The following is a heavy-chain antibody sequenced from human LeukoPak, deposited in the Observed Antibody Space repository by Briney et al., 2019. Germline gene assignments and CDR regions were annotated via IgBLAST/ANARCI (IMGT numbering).Heavy chain of an antibody. Sequence: GGSLRLSCAASGFTFWDVWMSWVRQAPGKGLEWVSAISGSGGSTYYADSVKGRFTISRDNSKNTLYLQMNSLRAEDTAVYYCAKDERPSMATNIGYWGQGTLVTVSS. D-gene: IGHD5-24*01. V-gene: IGHV3-23*01. CDR1: GFTFWDVW. CDR3: AKDERPSMATNIGY. CDR2: ISGSGGST. J-gene: IGHJ4*02.